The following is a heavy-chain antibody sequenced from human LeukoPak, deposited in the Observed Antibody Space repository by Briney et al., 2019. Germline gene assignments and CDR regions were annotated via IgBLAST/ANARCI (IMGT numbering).Heavy chain of an antibody. CDR1: GFTFSSYA. Sequence: PGGALRLSCAASGFTFSSYAMSWVRQAPGTGLGWVSAISGSGGSTYYADSVKGRFTISRDNSRNTLYLQMNSLRAKDTAVYYCAKRAGYNSNYFDYWGQGTLVTVSS. D-gene: IGHD5-24*01. CDR3: AKRAGYNSNYFDY. J-gene: IGHJ4*02. V-gene: IGHV3-23*01. CDR2: ISGSGGST.